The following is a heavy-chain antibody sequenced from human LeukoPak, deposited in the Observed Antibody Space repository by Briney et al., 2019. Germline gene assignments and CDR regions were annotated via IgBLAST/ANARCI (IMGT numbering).Heavy chain of an antibody. V-gene: IGHV4-61*02. D-gene: IGHD2-15*01. Sequence: SSETLSLTCTVSGGSISSGSYYWSWIRQPAGKGLEWLGYISGTTNYNPSLKSRVTISQDTSKNQFFLKLTSVTAADTAMYYCAKHSWVNGYFDYWGQGIQVTVSS. CDR3: AKHSWVNGYFDY. CDR1: GGSISSGSYY. CDR2: ISGTT. J-gene: IGHJ4*02.